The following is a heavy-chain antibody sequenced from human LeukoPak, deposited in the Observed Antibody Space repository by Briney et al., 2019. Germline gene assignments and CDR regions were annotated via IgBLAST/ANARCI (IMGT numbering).Heavy chain of an antibody. V-gene: IGHV3-73*01. J-gene: IGHJ4*02. CDR1: GFTFSSYG. CDR2: IRSKANSYAT. Sequence: PGRSLRLSCAASGFTFSSYGMHWVRQASGKGLGWVGRIRSKANSYATAYAASVKGRFTISRDDSKNTAYLQMNSLKTEDTAVYYCTRWATGGNFDYWGQGTLVTVSS. CDR3: TRWATGGNFDY. D-gene: IGHD5-24*01.